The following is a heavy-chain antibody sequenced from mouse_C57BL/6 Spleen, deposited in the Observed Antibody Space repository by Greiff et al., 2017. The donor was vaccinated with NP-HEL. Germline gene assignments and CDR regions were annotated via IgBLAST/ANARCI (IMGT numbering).Heavy chain of an antibody. V-gene: IGHV3-6*01. CDR3: ARVGYYYGSSYEYFDY. Sequence: VQLQQSGPGLVKPSQSLSLTCSVTGYSITSGYYWNWIRQFPGNKLEWMGYISYDGSNNYNPSLKNRISITRDTSKNQFFLKLNSVTTEDTATYYCARVGYYYGSSYEYFDYWGQGTTLTVSS. CDR2: ISYDGSN. J-gene: IGHJ2*01. CDR1: GYSITSGYY. D-gene: IGHD1-1*01.